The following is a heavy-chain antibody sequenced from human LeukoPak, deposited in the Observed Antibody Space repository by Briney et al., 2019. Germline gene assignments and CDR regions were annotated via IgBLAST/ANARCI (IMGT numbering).Heavy chain of an antibody. Sequence: ASVKVSCKASGYTFTGYYMHWVRQAPGQGLEWMGWINPNSGDTNYAQKFQGRVTMTRDTSISTAYMELSRLRSDDTAVYYCARDGSGSYYAWFDPWGQGTLVTVSS. CDR1: GYTFTGYY. CDR2: INPNSGDT. D-gene: IGHD3-10*01. J-gene: IGHJ5*02. CDR3: ARDGSGSYYAWFDP. V-gene: IGHV1-2*02.